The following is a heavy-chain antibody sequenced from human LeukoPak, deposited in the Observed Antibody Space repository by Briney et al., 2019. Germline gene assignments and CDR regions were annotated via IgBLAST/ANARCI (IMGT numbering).Heavy chain of an antibody. Sequence: SETLSLTCAVYGGSFSGYYWSWIRQPPGKGLEWIGEINHSGSTNYNPSLKSRVTISVDTSKNQFSLKLSSVTAADTAVYYCATSGAYCSSTSCPNNWFDPWGQGTLVTVSS. D-gene: IGHD2-2*01. CDR2: INHSGST. J-gene: IGHJ5*02. CDR1: GGSFSGYY. V-gene: IGHV4-34*01. CDR3: ATSGAYCSSTSCPNNWFDP.